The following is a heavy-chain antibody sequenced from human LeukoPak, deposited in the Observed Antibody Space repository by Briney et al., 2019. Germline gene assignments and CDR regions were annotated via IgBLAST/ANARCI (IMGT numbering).Heavy chain of an antibody. CDR2: INHSGST. CDR3: ARSGTGPRGYSYGLPKNWFDP. CDR1: GGSFSGYY. Sequence: PSETLSLTCAVYGGSFSGYYWSWIRQPPGKGLEWIGEINHSGSTNYNPSLKSRVTISVDTSKNQFSLKLSSVTAADTAVYYCARSGTGPRGYSYGLPKNWFDPWGQGTLVTVSS. D-gene: IGHD5-18*01. V-gene: IGHV4-34*01. J-gene: IGHJ5*02.